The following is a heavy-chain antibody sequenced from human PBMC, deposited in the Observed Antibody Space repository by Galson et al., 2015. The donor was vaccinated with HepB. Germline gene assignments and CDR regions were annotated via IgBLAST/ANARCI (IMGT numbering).Heavy chain of an antibody. CDR2: SSYRRNT. Sequence: ETLSLTCSVSGGSISSFHWSWLRQPPGKGLEWIGSSSYRRNTYYSPSLKSRVTISLDTPKNQFSLKLSSVTAADTAVYYCARVDLDEFWSGYPAGYDYYMDVWGKGTTVTVSS. V-gene: IGHV4-59*12. D-gene: IGHD3-3*01. CDR1: GGSISSFH. CDR3: ARVDLDEFWSGYPAGYDYYMDV. J-gene: IGHJ6*03.